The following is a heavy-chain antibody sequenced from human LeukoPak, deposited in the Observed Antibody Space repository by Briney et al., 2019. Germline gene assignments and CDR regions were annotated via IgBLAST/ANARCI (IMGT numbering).Heavy chain of an antibody. CDR3: ARDDRFDGIGHYYAFDV. CDR1: GFTFSDFY. Sequence: GGSLRLSCAASGFTFSDFYMNWIRQAPGKGPEWISFISSSSSHTNYADSVKGRFTISRDNAKNSLFLQMNSLRDEDTGVYYCARDDRFDGIGHYYAFDVWGEGTMVTVSS. D-gene: IGHD3-22*01. V-gene: IGHV3-11*05. J-gene: IGHJ3*01. CDR2: ISSSSSHT.